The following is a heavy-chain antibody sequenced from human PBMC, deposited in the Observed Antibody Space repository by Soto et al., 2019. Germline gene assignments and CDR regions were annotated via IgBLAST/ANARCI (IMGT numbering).Heavy chain of an antibody. Sequence: SETLSLTCTVSGGSISSYYWSWIRQPPGKGLEWIGYIYYSGSTNYNPSLRSRVTISVDTSKNQFSLKLSSVTAADTAVYYCARASGDYAIDFDYWGQGTLVTAPQ. CDR1: GGSISSYY. D-gene: IGHD4-17*01. V-gene: IGHV4-59*01. J-gene: IGHJ4*02. CDR3: ARASGDYAIDFDY. CDR2: IYYSGST.